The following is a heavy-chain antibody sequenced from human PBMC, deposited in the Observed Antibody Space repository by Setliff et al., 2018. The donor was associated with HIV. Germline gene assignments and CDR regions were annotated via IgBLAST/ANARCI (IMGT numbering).Heavy chain of an antibody. J-gene: IGHJ4*02. D-gene: IGHD4-4*01. V-gene: IGHV3-23*01. Sequence: AGSLRLSCAASGFSFRSYAVSWVRQAPGKGLEWVSVISGSGDITYYRESVKGRFTVSRDNSNNTVYLQMNSLRAEDTAMYYCAKTQTVITVYGPFDSWGQGTPVTVS. CDR2: ISGSGDIT. CDR3: AKTQTVITVYGPFDS. CDR1: GFSFRSYA.